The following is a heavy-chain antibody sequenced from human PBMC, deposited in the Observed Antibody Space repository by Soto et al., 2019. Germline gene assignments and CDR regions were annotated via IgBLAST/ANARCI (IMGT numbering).Heavy chain of an antibody. CDR2: ISPYSGNT. Sequence: QVQLVQSGDEVRKPGSSVKVSCKASGYIFVNYGIAWVRQAPGQGLEWMGWISPYSGNTHYASKVQGRLTMTTDTSTSKAYMDLERLASDVTAVYYCAMVDNFVTPTPQDVWGQGTTVTVSS. CDR1: GYIFVNYG. V-gene: IGHV1-18*01. J-gene: IGHJ6*02. CDR3: AMVDNFVTPTPQDV. D-gene: IGHD3-16*02.